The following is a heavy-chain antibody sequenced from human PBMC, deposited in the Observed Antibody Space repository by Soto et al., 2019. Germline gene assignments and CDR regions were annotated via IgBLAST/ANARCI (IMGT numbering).Heavy chain of an antibody. V-gene: IGHV3-33*01. CDR2: IWYDGSNT. CDR1: GFTFSNSG. CDR3: ARAGCSGGSCAPDY. D-gene: IGHD2-15*01. Sequence: QVQLVESGGGVVQPGRSLRLSCGASGFTFSNSGMHWVRQAPGKGLEWVTVIWYDGSNTYYADSVKGRFTISRDNSRNTLYLQMNSLRAEDTAVYYCARAGCSGGSCAPDYWGQGTLVTVSS. J-gene: IGHJ4*02.